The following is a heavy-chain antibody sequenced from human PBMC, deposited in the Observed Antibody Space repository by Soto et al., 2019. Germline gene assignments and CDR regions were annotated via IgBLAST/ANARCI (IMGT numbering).Heavy chain of an antibody. CDR1: GYTFTSYA. V-gene: IGHV1-3*01. CDR3: ARPTTVSLAFDY. Sequence: ASVKVSCKASGYTFTSYAMHWVRQAPGQRLEWMGWINAGNGNTKYSQKFQGRVTITRDTSASTAYMELSSLRSEDTAVYYCARPTTVSLAFDYWGQGTLVTVS. CDR2: INAGNGNT. J-gene: IGHJ4*02. D-gene: IGHD4-17*01.